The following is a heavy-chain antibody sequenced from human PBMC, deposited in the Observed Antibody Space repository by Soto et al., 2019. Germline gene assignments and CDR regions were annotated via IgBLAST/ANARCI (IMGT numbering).Heavy chain of an antibody. CDR1: GFTFSSYG. CDR3: AKGSTAMTYFDY. J-gene: IGHJ4*02. V-gene: IGHV3-30*18. D-gene: IGHD5-18*01. CDR2: ISYDGSNK. Sequence: QEQLVESGGGVVQPGRSLRLSCAASGFTFSSYGMHWVRQAPGKGLEWVAVISYDGSNKYYVDSVKSRFTISRDNSKNTLYLQMNSLRAEDTAVYYCAKGSTAMTYFDYWGQGTLVTVSS.